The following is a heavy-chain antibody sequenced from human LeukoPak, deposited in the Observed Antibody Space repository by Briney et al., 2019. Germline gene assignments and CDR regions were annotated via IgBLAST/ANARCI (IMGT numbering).Heavy chain of an antibody. CDR3: ATEDPGGYYDSSGYYYYYMDV. CDR1: GGTFSSYA. CDR2: IIPIFGTA. V-gene: IGHV1-69*01. D-gene: IGHD3-22*01. Sequence: SVKVSCKASGGTFSSYAISWVRQAPGQGLEWMGGIIPIFGTANYAQKFQGRVTITADESTITAYMELSSLRSEDTAVYYCATEDPGGYYDSSGYYYYYMDVWGKGTTVTVSS. J-gene: IGHJ6*03.